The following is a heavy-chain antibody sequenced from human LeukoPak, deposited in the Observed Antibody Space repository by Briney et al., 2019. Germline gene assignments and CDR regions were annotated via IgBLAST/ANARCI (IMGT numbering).Heavy chain of an antibody. D-gene: IGHD6-6*01. J-gene: IGHJ4*02. V-gene: IGHV3-23*01. CDR2: ISGSGGST. Sequence: GGSLRLSCAASGFTFSSYAMSWVRQAPGKGLEWVSAISGSGGSTYYADSVKGRFTISRDNSKNTLYLQMNGLRAEDTAVYYCAAQLAARPIDYWGQGTLVTVSS. CDR3: AAQLAARPIDY. CDR1: GFTFSSYA.